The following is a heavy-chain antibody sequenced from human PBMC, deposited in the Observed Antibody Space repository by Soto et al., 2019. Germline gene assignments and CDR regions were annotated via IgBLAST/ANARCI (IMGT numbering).Heavy chain of an antibody. Sequence: PGGSLRLSCAASGFTFSSYGMHWVRQAPGKGLEWVAVIWYDGSNKYYADSVKGRFTISRDNSKNTLYLQMNSLRAEDTAVYYCGAGQYFSDYWGQGTLVTAPQ. J-gene: IGHJ4*02. D-gene: IGHD6-13*01. CDR2: IWYDGSNK. CDR3: GAGQYFSDY. CDR1: GFTFSSYG. V-gene: IGHV3-33*01.